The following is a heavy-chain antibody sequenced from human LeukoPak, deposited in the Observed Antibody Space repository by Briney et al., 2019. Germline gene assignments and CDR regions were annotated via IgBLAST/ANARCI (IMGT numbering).Heavy chain of an antibody. CDR3: AREHAAGTFDY. CDR1: GYSISSGYY. CDR2: IYHSGTT. V-gene: IGHV4-38-2*02. J-gene: IGHJ4*02. Sequence: SETLSLTCTVSGYSISSGYYWGWIRQPPGKGLEWIGSIYHSGTTYYNPSLKSRVTISVDTSKNQFSLKLSSVTAADTAVYYCAREHAAGTFDYWGQGTLVTVSS. D-gene: IGHD6-13*01.